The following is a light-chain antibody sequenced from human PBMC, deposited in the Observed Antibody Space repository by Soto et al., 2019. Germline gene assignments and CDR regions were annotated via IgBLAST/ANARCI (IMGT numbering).Light chain of an antibody. CDR1: QSVSSN. CDR2: SAS. Sequence: EIVMTQSPATLSVSPGERATLSCRASQSVSSNLAWYQQKPGQAPRLLIYSASTRATGIPARFSGSGSGTECTLTISSLQSEDLAVYYCQQYNNLPPRIPFGQGTRLEIK. CDR3: QQYNNLPPRIP. V-gene: IGKV3-15*01. J-gene: IGKJ5*01.